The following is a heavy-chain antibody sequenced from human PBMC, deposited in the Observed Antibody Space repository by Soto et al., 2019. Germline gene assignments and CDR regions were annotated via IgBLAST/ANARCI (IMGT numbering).Heavy chain of an antibody. V-gene: IGHV3-21*01. CDR3: ARDSVRGVITPTVDFDY. CDR2: ISSSSSYI. CDR1: GFTFSSYS. Sequence: EVQLVESGGGLVKPGGSLRLSCAASGFTFSSYSMNWVRQAPGKGLEWVSSISSSSSYIYYADSVKGRFTISRDNAKNSLYLQMNRLRAEDTAVYYCARDSVRGVITPTVDFDYWGQGTLVTVSS. D-gene: IGHD3-10*01. J-gene: IGHJ4*02.